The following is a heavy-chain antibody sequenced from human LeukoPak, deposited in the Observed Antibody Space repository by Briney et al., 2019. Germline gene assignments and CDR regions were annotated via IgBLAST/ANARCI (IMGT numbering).Heavy chain of an antibody. J-gene: IGHJ1*01. V-gene: IGHV3-11*06. CDR3: ARHGLYDSSDYWTFQH. CDR2: ISGSSSYT. CDR1: GFTFSDYY. Sequence: GGSLRLSCAASGFTFSDYYMSWIRQAPGKGLEWVTYISGSSSYTNYADSVKGRSTISRDNAKNSLYLQMNSLRAEDTAVYYCARHGLYDSSDYWTFQHWGQGTLVTVSS. D-gene: IGHD3-22*01.